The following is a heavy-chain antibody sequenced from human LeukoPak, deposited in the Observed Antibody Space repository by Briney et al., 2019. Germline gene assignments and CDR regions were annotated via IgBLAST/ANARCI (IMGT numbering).Heavy chain of an antibody. CDR1: GGSISSYY. CDR2: IYTSGST. J-gene: IGHJ3*02. V-gene: IGHV4-4*07. Sequence: PSETLSLTCTVSGGSISSYYWSWIRQPAGKGLGWIGRIYTSGSTNYNPSLKSRGPMSVDTYKNQFSLNLSSVTAADTAVYYCAREPNYYILTGYYKGGDGFDIWGQGTMATVSS. D-gene: IGHD3-9*01. CDR3: AREPNYYILTGYYKGGDGFDI.